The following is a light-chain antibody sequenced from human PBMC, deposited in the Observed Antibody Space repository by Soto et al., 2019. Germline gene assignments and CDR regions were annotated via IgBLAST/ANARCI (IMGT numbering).Light chain of an antibody. CDR2: SND. Sequence: QSVVTQPPSTSGTPGQRGSISCSGSSSNVGINAVNWYQQFPGTAPKLLIHSNDQRPSGVPDRFSGSKSATSASLAISGLQSEDEADYYCAVWDDNLNGVVFGGGTKLTVL. CDR3: AVWDDNLNGVV. V-gene: IGLV1-44*01. J-gene: IGLJ3*02. CDR1: SSNVGINA.